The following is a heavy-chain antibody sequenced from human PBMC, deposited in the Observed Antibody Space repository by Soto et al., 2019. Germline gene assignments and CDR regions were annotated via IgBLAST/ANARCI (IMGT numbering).Heavy chain of an antibody. CDR3: AXDMXVWFGXXXXKQALDY. J-gene: IGHJ4*02. V-gene: IGHV1-8*01. D-gene: IGHD3-10*01. CDR2: MNPNSGNT. Sequence: QVLLVQSGAEVKKPGASVKVSCKGSAYTFTSYDXNXVRQATGQGLEWMGWMNPNSGNTGYAQKFQGRVTMTRNASISTAYMELSSLTSEDTAVYYCAXDMXVWFGXXXXKQALDYWGQGSLVTVSS. CDR1: AYTFTSYD.